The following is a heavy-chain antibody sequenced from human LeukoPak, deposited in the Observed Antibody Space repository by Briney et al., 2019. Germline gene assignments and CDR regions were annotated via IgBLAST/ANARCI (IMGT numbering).Heavy chain of an antibody. J-gene: IGHJ6*03. CDR2: FSGNDGST. CDR3: AKMTPRSYHMDV. Sequence: GGSLRLSCATSGFTFSNYAINWVRQAPGKGLEWVSAFSGNDGSTYYADSVRGRFTISRDNSKHTLYLQMTSLGAEDTAVYYCAKMTPRSYHMDVWGKGTTVTVSS. CDR1: GFTFSNYA. V-gene: IGHV3-23*01.